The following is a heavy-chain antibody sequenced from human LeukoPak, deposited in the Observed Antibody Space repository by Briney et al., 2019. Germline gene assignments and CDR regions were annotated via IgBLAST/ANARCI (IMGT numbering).Heavy chain of an antibody. CDR3: ARDLSGSSWTFDY. V-gene: IGHV1-18*01. CDR2: ISCYNGDT. CDR1: GYPFSNHG. Sequence: ASVKVSCKASGYPFSNHGITWVRQAPGQGLEWMGWISCYNGDTHYAQKFQGRVTMTTDKPTSTAYMELSRLRSDDTAVYYCARDLSGSSWTFDYWGQGTLVTVSS. J-gene: IGHJ4*02. D-gene: IGHD6-13*01.